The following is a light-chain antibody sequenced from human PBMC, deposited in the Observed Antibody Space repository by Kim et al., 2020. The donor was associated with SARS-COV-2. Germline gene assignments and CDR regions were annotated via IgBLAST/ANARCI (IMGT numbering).Light chain of an antibody. J-gene: IGLJ3*02. CDR3: SAWDSRLSVWV. CDR2: RNN. Sequence: QAGLTQPPSVSKGLGQTATLTCTGNNNNVGNQGATWLQQHQGHPPKLLSYRNNNRPSGISERLSASRSGNTASLTISGLQPEDEADYYCSAWDSRLSVWVFGGGTKLTVL. V-gene: IGLV10-54*01. CDR1: NNNVGNQG.